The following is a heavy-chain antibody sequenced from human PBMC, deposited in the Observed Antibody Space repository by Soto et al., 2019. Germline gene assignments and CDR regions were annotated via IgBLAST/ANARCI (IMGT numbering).Heavy chain of an antibody. D-gene: IGHD3-10*01. Sequence: PGGSLRLSCVASAFSFTNAWMSWVRQAPGKGLEWVGRIKSITDGGTTDYAAPVKGRFTISRDDSNNTLYLQMNGLKTEDTAVDYCSTGRSTHGFYSWGKETLLTVSS. J-gene: IGHJ5*01. V-gene: IGHV3-15*01. CDR3: STGRSTHGFYS. CDR2: IKSITDGGTT. CDR1: AFSFTNAW.